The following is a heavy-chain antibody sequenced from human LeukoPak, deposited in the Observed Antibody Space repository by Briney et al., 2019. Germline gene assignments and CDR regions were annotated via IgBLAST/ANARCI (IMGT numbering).Heavy chain of an antibody. V-gene: IGHV4-4*07. J-gene: IGHJ3*02. D-gene: IGHD3/OR15-3a*01. CDR3: ARVGLMAFDI. Sequence: SETLSLTCTVSGGSISSYYWSWIRQPAGKGLEWIGRIYTSGSTNSNPSLKSRVAMSVDTSKNQFFLKLNSVTAADTAVYYCARVGLMAFDIWGQGTMVTVSS. CDR2: IYTSGST. CDR1: GGSISSYY.